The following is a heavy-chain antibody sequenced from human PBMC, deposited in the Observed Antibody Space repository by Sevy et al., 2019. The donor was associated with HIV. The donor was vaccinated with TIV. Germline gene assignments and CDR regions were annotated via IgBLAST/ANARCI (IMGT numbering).Heavy chain of an antibody. V-gene: IGHV3-30-3*01. CDR1: GFTFNFFS. Sequence: GGSLRLSCAASGFTFNFFSMHWVRQAPGKGLEWVATISFDGSNENYADSLKGRFTISRDTSKNSLFLQMNSLRADDSAVYYCALERLSSAVAEYFHNWGQGTLVTVSS. CDR3: ALERLSSAVAEYFHN. D-gene: IGHD1-1*01. CDR2: ISFDGSNE. J-gene: IGHJ1*01.